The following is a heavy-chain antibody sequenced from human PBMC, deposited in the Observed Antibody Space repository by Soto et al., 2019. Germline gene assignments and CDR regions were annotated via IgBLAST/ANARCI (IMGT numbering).Heavy chain of an antibody. CDR1: GGSIGSSSYY. J-gene: IGHJ4*02. CDR2: IYYSGST. V-gene: IGHV4-39*01. Sequence: SETLSLTCTVAGGSIGSSSYYWGLIRQPPGKGLEWIGSIYYSGSTYYNPSLKSRVTISVDTSKNQFSLKLSSVTAADTAVYYCARRNDFWSGYYNDYWAQGTLVTVSS. CDR3: ARRNDFWSGYYNDY. D-gene: IGHD3-3*01.